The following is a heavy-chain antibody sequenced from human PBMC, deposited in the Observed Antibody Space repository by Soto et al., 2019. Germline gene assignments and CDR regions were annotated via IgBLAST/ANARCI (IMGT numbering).Heavy chain of an antibody. D-gene: IGHD6-19*01. J-gene: IGHJ5*02. CDR3: ARHYSSGSRNWFDP. Sequence: KTSETLSLTCSVSGGSINSSSYFWGWVRQPPGKGLEWIGSIYYSGSTYYNPSLRGRVTISVDTSKNQFSLKLSSVTAADTAVFYCARHYSSGSRNWFDPWGQGTPVTISS. CDR1: GGSINSSSYF. V-gene: IGHV4-39*01. CDR2: IYYSGST.